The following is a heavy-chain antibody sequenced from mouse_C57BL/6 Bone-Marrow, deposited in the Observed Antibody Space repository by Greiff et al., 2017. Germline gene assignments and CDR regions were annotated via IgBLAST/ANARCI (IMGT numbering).Heavy chain of an antibody. CDR3: AREENGYWYFDV. CDR2: INPSSGST. CDR1: GYTFTDYT. Sequence: QVQLQQSDAELVKPGASVKMSCKASGYTFTDYTINWVKQRNGQGLEWIGVINPSSGSTNYNEKFKDKATLTVDKSSSTAYMQLSSLTSEDSAVYYCAREENGYWYFDVWGTGTTVTVSS. J-gene: IGHJ1*03. V-gene: IGHV1-77*01.